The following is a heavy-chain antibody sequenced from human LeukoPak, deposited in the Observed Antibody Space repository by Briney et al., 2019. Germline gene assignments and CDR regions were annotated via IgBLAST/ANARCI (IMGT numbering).Heavy chain of an antibody. V-gene: IGHV3-23*01. Sequence: GGSLRLSCAASGFTFSSYAMSWVRQAPGKGLEWVSAISGSGGSTYYADSVKGRFTISRDNSKNTLYPQMDSLRAEDTAVYYCAKEITMIVVVPFDYWGQGTLVTVSS. CDR1: GFTFSSYA. CDR3: AKEITMIVVVPFDY. D-gene: IGHD3-22*01. CDR2: ISGSGGST. J-gene: IGHJ4*02.